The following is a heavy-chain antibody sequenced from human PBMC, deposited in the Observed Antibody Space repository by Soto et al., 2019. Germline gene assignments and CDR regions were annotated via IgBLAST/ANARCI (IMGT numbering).Heavy chain of an antibody. D-gene: IGHD3-3*01. CDR2: INPNSGGT. CDR1: GYTFTGYY. V-gene: IGHV1-2*04. J-gene: IGHJ6*03. CDR3: ARGNLEWPRDPAYYYYYMDV. Sequence: QVQLVQSGAEVKKPGASVKVSCKASGYTFTGYYMHWVRQAPGQGLEWMGWINPNSGGTNYAQKFQGWVTMTRDTAISTAYMELSRLRSDDTAVYYCARGNLEWPRDPAYYYYYMDVWGKGTTVTVSS.